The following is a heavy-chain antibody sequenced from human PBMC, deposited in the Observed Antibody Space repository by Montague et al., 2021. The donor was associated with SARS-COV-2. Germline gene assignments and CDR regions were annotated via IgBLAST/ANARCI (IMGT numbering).Heavy chain of an antibody. J-gene: IGHJ3*01. D-gene: IGHD3-3*02. CDR1: GGSFSGYY. V-gene: IGHV4-34*01. CDR3: ARGQVNIVGVVSMLPAGGAVDV. Sequence: SETLSLTCAVSGGSFSGYYWTWIRQPPGKGLEWVGEINDRGSTNYNPSFKSRLTMSVDTSKNQFSLRLKSVSAADTAVYYCARGQVNIVGVVSMLPAGGAVDVWGQGTTVTVSS. CDR2: INDRGST.